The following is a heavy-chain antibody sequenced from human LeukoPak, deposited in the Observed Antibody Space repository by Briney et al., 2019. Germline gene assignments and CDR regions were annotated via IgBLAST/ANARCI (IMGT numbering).Heavy chain of an antibody. CDR1: GGSISSYY. CDR3: ARDPDVGVVPAAHFDY. D-gene: IGHD2-2*01. V-gene: IGHV4-4*07. Sequence: SETLSLTCTVSGGSISSYYWSWIRQPAGKGLEWVGRIYTSGSTNYNPSLKSRVTMSVDTSKNQFSLKLSSVAAADTAVYYCARDPDVGVVPAAHFDYWGQGTLVTVSS. CDR2: IYTSGST. J-gene: IGHJ4*02.